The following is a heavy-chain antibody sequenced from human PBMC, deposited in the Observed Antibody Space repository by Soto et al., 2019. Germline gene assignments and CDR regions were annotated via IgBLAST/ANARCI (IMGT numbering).Heavy chain of an antibody. CDR2: ISGSGGST. CDR3: AKDRSGDTAAFDI. V-gene: IGHV3-23*01. D-gene: IGHD7-27*01. Sequence: EVQLLESGGGLVQPGGSLRLSCAASGFTFSSYAMSWVRQAPGKGLEWVSAISGSGGSTYYADSVKGRCTISRDNSKNTLYLQMNSLSAEYTSVYYCAKDRSGDTAAFDIWGQGTMVTVSS. CDR1: GFTFSSYA. J-gene: IGHJ3*02.